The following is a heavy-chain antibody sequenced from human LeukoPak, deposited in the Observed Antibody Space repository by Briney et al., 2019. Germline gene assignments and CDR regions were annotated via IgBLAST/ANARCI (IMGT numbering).Heavy chain of an antibody. CDR1: GLTFSSYG. Sequence: GGSLRLSCAASGLTFSSYGMHWVRQAPGKGLEWVAVISYDGSNKYYADSVKGRFTISRDNSKNTLYLQMNSLRAEDTAVYYCAKPSGWYLYYFDYWGQGTLVPVSS. V-gene: IGHV3-30*18. J-gene: IGHJ4*02. D-gene: IGHD6-19*01. CDR2: ISYDGSNK. CDR3: AKPSGWYLYYFDY.